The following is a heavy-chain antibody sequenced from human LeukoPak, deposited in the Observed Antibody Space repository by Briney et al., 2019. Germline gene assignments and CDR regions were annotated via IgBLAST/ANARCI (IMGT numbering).Heavy chain of an antibody. V-gene: IGHV4-34*01. CDR2: INHSGST. J-gene: IGHJ4*02. Sequence: SETLSLTCAVYGGCFSGYYWSWIRQPPGKGLEWIGEINHSGSTNYNPSLKSRVTISVDTSKNQFSLKLSSVTAADTAVYYCARAQMAGTFGYWGQGTLVTVSS. CDR3: ARAQMAGTFGY. CDR1: GGCFSGYY. D-gene: IGHD6-19*01.